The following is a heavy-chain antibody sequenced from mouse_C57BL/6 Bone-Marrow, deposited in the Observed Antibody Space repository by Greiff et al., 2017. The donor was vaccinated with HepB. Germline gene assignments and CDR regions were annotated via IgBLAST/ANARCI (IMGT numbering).Heavy chain of an antibody. CDR1: GYNFTSYW. Sequence: VQLQQPGAELVKPGASVKLSCKASGYNFTSYWMQWVKQRPGQGLEWIGEIDPSDSYTNYNQKFKGKATLTVDTSSSTAYMPLSSLTSEDSAVYYCARSGPSYWYFDVWGTGTTVTVSA. CDR3: ARSGPSYWYFDV. D-gene: IGHD2-10*02. V-gene: IGHV1-50*01. CDR2: IDPSDSYT. J-gene: IGHJ1*03.